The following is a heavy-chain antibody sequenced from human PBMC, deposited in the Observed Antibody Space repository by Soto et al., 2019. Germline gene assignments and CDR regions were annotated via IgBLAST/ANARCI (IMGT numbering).Heavy chain of an antibody. Sequence: PGESLKISCKGSGYSFTSYWIGWVRQMPGKGLEWMGIIYPGDSDTRYSPSFQGQVTISADKSISTAYLQWSSLKASDTAMYYCATGIVVVPASGRLGSYYYYGMDVWGQGTTVTVSS. CDR2: IYPGDSDT. CDR3: ATGIVVVPASGRLGSYYYYGMDV. V-gene: IGHV5-51*01. J-gene: IGHJ6*02. D-gene: IGHD2-2*01. CDR1: GYSFTSYW.